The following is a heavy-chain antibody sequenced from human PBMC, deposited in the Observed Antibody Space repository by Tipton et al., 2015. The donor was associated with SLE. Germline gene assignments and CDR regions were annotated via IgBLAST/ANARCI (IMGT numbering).Heavy chain of an antibody. CDR1: GFTYSGYA. CDR3: AGGTGAYFDH. Sequence: GSLRLSCAASGFTYSGYAMHWVRQAPGKGLEWEAFIRADGSNKDYADSVKGRFTISRDNSKNTLYLQMNRLRVEDTAVYYCAGGTGAYFDHWGQGTLVTVSS. V-gene: IGHV3-30*02. CDR2: IRADGSNK. J-gene: IGHJ4*02. D-gene: IGHD3-16*01.